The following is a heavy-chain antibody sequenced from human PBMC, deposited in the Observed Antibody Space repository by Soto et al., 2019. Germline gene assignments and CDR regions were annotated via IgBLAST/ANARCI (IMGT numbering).Heavy chain of an antibody. D-gene: IGHD3-22*01. Sequence: GGSLRLSCAASGFTFSSYAMSWVRQAPGEGLEWVSAISGSGGSTYYADSVKGRFTISRDNSKNTLYLQMNSLRAEDTAVYYCAKSLDYYDSSGYHYLFDYWGQGTLVTVSS. CDR1: GFTFSSYA. J-gene: IGHJ4*02. CDR3: AKSLDYYDSSGYHYLFDY. CDR2: ISGSGGST. V-gene: IGHV3-23*01.